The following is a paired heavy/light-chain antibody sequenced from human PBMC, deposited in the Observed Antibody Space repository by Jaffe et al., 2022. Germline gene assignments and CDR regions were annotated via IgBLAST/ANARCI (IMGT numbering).Light chain of an antibody. Sequence: EIVMTQSPATLSVSPGERATLSCRASQSVSSNLAWYQQKPGQAPRLLIYGASTRATGIPARFSGSGSGTEFTLTISSLQSEDFAVYYCQQYNNWPPTWTFGQGTKVEIK. CDR1: QSVSSN. CDR3: QQYNNWPPTWT. J-gene: IGKJ1*01. V-gene: IGKV3-15*01. CDR2: GAS.
Heavy chain of an antibody. Sequence: QVQLVQSGSELKKPGASVKVSCQASGYSFTGYAMNWVRQAPGQGLEWMGWINTNTGNPTYAQGFTGRFVFSLDTSVSTAYLQISSLKAEDTAVYYCARDPTMVRGVQPFYWGQGTLVTVSS. CDR2: INTNTGNP. J-gene: IGHJ4*02. CDR1: GYSFTGYA. V-gene: IGHV7-4-1*02. CDR3: ARDPTMVRGVQPFY. D-gene: IGHD3-10*01.